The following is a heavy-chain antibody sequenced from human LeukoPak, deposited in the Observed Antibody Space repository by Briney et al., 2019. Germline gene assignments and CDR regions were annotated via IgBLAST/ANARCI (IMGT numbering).Heavy chain of an antibody. D-gene: IGHD2-8*02. CDR1: GFTFSTFA. V-gene: IGHV3-23*01. CDR2: IFPSGGEI. CDR3: ATYRQVLLPFES. Sequence: GGSLRLSCAASGFTFSTFAMIWVRQPPGKGLEWVSSIFPSGGEIHYADSMRGRFTISRDNSKSTLSLQMNSLRAEDTAIYYCATYRQVLLPFESWGQGTLVTVSS. J-gene: IGHJ4*02.